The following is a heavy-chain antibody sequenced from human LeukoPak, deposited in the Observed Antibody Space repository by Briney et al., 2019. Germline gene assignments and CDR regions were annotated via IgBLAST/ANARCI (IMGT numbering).Heavy chain of an antibody. J-gene: IGHJ3*02. CDR2: INTNTGNP. CDR3: ARDLPVGDYGDYFEAFDI. CDR1: GYTFTSYA. D-gene: IGHD4-17*01. Sequence: ASVKVSCKASGYTFTSYAMNWVRQAPGQGLEWMGWINTNTGNPTYAQGFTGRFVFSLGTSVSTAYLQISSLKAEDTAVYYCARDLPVGDYGDYFEAFDIWGQGTMVTVSS. V-gene: IGHV7-4-1*02.